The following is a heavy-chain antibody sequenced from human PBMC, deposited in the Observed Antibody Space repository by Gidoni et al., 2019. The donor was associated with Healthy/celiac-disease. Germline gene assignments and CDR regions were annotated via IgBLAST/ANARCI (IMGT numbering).Heavy chain of an antibody. D-gene: IGHD2-2*01. CDR1: GGSISSYY. V-gene: IGHV4-59*08. J-gene: IGHJ5*02. CDR3: ARSIKGYCSSTSCQGGVWFDP. CDR2: IYYSGST. Sequence: QVQLQESGPGLVKPSATLSLTCTVSGGSISSYYWSWIRQPPGKGLEWIGYIYYSGSTNYNPSLKSRVTISVDTSKNQFSLKLSSVTAADTAVYYCARSIKGYCSSTSCQGGVWFDPWGQGTLVTVSS.